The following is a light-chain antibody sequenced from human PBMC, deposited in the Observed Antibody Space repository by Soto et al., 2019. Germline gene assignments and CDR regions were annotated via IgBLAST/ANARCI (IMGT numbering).Light chain of an antibody. CDR3: QQRSNWLPYT. J-gene: IGKJ2*01. CDR2: DAS. V-gene: IGKV3-11*01. CDR1: QSVSSY. Sequence: EIVLTQSPATLSLSPGERATLSCRASQSVSSYLAWYQQKPGQAPRRLIYDASNRATGIPARFSGSGSGTDFTLTISRLEPEDFAVYYCQQRSNWLPYTFGQGTKLEIK.